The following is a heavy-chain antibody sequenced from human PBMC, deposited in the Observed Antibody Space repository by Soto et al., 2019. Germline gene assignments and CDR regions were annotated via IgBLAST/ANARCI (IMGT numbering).Heavy chain of an antibody. J-gene: IGHJ6*02. CDR1: GYTFTSYG. Sequence: SVKVSCKASGYTFTSYGISWVRQAPGQGLEWMGWIVVGSGNTNYAQKFQERVTITRDMSTSTAYMELSSLRSEDTAVYYCAADSGYYYDSSGYSYGMDVWGQGTTVTVSS. V-gene: IGHV1-58*02. CDR2: IVVGSGNT. CDR3: AADSGYYYDSSGYSYGMDV. D-gene: IGHD3-22*01.